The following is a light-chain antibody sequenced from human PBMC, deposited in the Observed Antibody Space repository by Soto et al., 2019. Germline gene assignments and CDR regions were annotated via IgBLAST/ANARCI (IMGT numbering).Light chain of an antibody. CDR1: SSNIGSYT. CDR2: SNS. CDR3: AAWDDGLNGYV. V-gene: IGLV1-44*01. Sequence: QSVLIQQPSASGTPGQRVTVSCSGGSSNIGSYTVNWYQQLPGAAPKLLIYSNSQRPSGVPDRFSASKSGTSASLAISGLQSEDEAEYYCAAWDDGLNGYVFGPGTKLTVL. J-gene: IGLJ1*01.